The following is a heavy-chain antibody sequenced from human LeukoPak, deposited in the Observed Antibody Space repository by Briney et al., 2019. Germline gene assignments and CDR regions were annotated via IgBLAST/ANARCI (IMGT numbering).Heavy chain of an antibody. CDR3: AKGYSSSWVRAFDI. V-gene: IGHV1-18*03. CDR2: ISAYNGNT. Sequence: GASVKVSCKASGYTFTSYGISWVRQAPGQGLEWMGWISAYNGNTNYAQKLQGRVTMTTDTSTSTAYMELRSLRAEDMALYYCAKGYSSSWVRAFDIWGQGTMVTVSS. D-gene: IGHD6-13*01. J-gene: IGHJ3*02. CDR1: GYTFTSYG.